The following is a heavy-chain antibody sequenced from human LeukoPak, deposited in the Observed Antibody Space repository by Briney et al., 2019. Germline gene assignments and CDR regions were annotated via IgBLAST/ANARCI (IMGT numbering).Heavy chain of an antibody. CDR1: GFPFSDYA. CDR2: ISYDAANK. V-gene: IGHV3-30*04. CDR3: AREGYYYDSSGFY. J-gene: IGHJ4*02. Sequence: GALRLSCSASGFPFSDYAIHWVRQSPGKGLEWVALISYDAANKFYADSVKGRFTISRDNSKNTLYLQMNSLRAEDTAVYYCAREGYYYDSSGFYWGQGTLVTVSS. D-gene: IGHD3-22*01.